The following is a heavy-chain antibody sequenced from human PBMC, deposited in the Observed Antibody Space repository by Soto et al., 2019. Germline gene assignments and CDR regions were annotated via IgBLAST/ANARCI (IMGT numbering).Heavy chain of an antibody. Sequence: GVSVKVSCKASGGTFSSYAISWVRQAPGQGLEWMGGIIPIFGTANYAQKFQGRVTITADESTSTAHMELSSLRSEDTAVYYCARLGLDSSYYYYGMDVWGQGTTVTVSS. CDR1: GGTFSSYA. D-gene: IGHD6-13*01. J-gene: IGHJ6*02. CDR2: IIPIFGTA. V-gene: IGHV1-69*13. CDR3: ARLGLDSSYYYYGMDV.